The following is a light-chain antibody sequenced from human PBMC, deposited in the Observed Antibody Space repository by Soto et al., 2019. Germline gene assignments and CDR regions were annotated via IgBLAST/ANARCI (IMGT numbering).Light chain of an antibody. CDR2: GAS. CDR3: HQYGNSPWT. V-gene: IGKV3-20*01. Sequence: EIVLTQSPGTLSLPPGERATLSCRASQSGFSFYLAWFQKKPGQAPRLLIYGASSRATGIPDRFSGSGSGREFTLTISRLEPEDSAVYYCHQYGNSPWTLGQGTKVEI. J-gene: IGKJ1*01. CDR1: QSGFSFY.